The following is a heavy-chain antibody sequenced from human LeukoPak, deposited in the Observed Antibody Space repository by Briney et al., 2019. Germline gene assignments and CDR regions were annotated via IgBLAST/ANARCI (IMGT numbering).Heavy chain of an antibody. Sequence: GGSLRLPCAASGFTFSSYGMYWVRQAPGKGLEWVSSTFQGGGEIHYADSVRGRFTISRDNSRSTLFLQMNSLRGEDTAIYYCATYRQVMLPFEAWGQGTLVTVSS. V-gene: IGHV3-NL1*01. CDR2: TFQGGGEI. CDR3: ATYRQVMLPFEA. CDR1: GFTFSSYG. J-gene: IGHJ5*02. D-gene: IGHD5-18*01.